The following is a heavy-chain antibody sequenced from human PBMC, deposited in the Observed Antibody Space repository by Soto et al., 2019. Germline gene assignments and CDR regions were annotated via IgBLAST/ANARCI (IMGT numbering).Heavy chain of an antibody. CDR1: ESPLTSNP. V-gene: IGHV3-23*01. Sequence: EVQLLESGGGLVRPGGPLKPPGAPSESPLTSNPRTGAPKPQGKGLEWAPPISGRGGSTYYPDSVKARFTISRDNSKNALYLQMNSLRAEDTAVYYCAKDGWECSSTSCYVYYYYYGMDVWGQGTTVTVSS. D-gene: IGHD2-2*01. CDR2: ISGRGGST. CDR3: AKDGWECSSTSCYVYYYYYGMDV. J-gene: IGHJ6*02.